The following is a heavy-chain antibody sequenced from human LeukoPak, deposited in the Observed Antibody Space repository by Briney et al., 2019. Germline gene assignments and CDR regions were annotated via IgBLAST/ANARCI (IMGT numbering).Heavy chain of an antibody. CDR1: GGSISSSSYY. CDR2: IYYSGST. D-gene: IGHD3-22*01. Sequence: SETLSLTCTVSGGSISSSSYYWGWIRQPPGKGLEWIGSIYYSGSTYYNPSLKSRVTISVDTSKNQFSLKLSSVTAADTAVYYCARDHVVDYYDTLRDWFDPWGQGTLVTVSS. CDR3: ARDHVVDYYDTLRDWFDP. V-gene: IGHV4-39*07. J-gene: IGHJ5*02.